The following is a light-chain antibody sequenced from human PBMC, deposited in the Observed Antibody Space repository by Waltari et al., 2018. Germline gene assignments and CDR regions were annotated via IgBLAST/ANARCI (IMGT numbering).Light chain of an antibody. CDR1: QNVNSN. CDR2: GAS. CDR3: HQYNNGPPYT. Sequence: VMPQSPATLSVSPGDRVTLSCRASQNVNSNLAWYQHKPGQAPRLLIYGASTTATGIPARFSGSGSGTEFTLTISSLQSEDFAVYYCHQYNNGPPYTFGQGTKLEIK. V-gene: IGKV3-15*01. J-gene: IGKJ2*01.